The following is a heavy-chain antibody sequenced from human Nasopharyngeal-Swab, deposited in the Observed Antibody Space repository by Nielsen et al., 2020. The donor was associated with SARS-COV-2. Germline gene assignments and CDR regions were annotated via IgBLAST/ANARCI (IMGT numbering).Heavy chain of an antibody. Sequence: GRSLRLSCAASGFTFDDYAMHWVRQAPGKGLEWVSGISWNSGSIGYADSVKGRFTISRDNAKNSLYLQMNSLRAEDTALYYCAKDRATSSSGWGGFDYWGQGTLVTVSS. D-gene: IGHD6-19*01. V-gene: IGHV3-9*01. CDR2: ISWNSGSI. CDR3: AKDRATSSSGWGGFDY. CDR1: GFTFDDYA. J-gene: IGHJ4*02.